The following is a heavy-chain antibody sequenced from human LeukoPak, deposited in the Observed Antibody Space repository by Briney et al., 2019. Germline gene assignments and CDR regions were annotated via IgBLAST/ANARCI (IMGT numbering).Heavy chain of an antibody. V-gene: IGHV1-46*01. CDR3: ARAGSSVREVVY. D-gene: IGHD3-10*01. J-gene: IGHJ4*02. CDR2: INPSGGST. CDR1: GYTFTIYY. Sequence: ASVKVSCKASGYTFTIYYMHWVRQAPGQGLEWMGIINPSGGSTSYAQKFQGRVTMTRDTSTSTVYMELSSLRSEDTAVYYCARAGSSVREVVYWGQGTLVTVSS.